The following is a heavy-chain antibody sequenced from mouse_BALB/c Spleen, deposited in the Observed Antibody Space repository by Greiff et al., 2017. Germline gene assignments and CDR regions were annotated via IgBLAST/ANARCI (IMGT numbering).Heavy chain of an antibody. Sequence: DVLLLESGGGLVQPGGSLRLSCATSGFTFTDYYMSWVRQPPGKALEWLGFIRNKANGYTTEYSASVKGRFTISRDNSQSILYLQMHTLRAEDSATYDCARDTRRTSAMDYWGQGTSVTVSS. J-gene: IGHJ4*01. CDR3: ARDTRRTSAMDY. CDR1: GFTFTDYY. CDR2: IRNKANGYTT. V-gene: IGHV7-3*02.